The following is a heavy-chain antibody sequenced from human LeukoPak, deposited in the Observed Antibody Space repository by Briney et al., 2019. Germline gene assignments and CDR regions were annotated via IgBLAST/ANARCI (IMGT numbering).Heavy chain of an antibody. D-gene: IGHD2-21*02. CDR2: INPNSGGT. CDR1: GYTFTSYY. V-gene: IGHV1-2*02. J-gene: IGHJ4*02. Sequence: ASVKVSCKASGYTFTSYYMHWVRQAPGQGLEWMGWINPNSGGTNYAQRFQGRVTMTRDTSISTAYMELSRLRSDDTAVYYCARDGDEGGDDYFDYWGQGTLVTVSS. CDR3: ARDGDEGGDDYFDY.